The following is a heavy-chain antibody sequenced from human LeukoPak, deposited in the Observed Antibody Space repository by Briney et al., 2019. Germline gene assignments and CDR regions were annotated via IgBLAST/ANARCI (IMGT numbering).Heavy chain of an antibody. Sequence: SETLSLTCTVSGGSIRSSSYYWGWIRQPPGKGLECVGNIYPTGTTYYNPSLKSRVTISIDTSKSQFSLRLSSVTAADTAVYYCVQNIPGTIEHWGQGTLSPSPQ. D-gene: IGHD1-7*01. V-gene: IGHV4-39*01. CDR1: GGSIRSSSYY. J-gene: IGHJ1*01. CDR3: VQNIPGTIEH. CDR2: IYPTGTT.